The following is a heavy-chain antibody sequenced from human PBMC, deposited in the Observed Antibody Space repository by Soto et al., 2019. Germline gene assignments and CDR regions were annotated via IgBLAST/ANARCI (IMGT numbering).Heavy chain of an antibody. D-gene: IGHD3-16*02. CDR2: ISSSGGST. J-gene: IGHJ4*02. CDR3: ARDVGAGYDYIWGSYRYSYFDY. CDR1: GFTFSGYA. Sequence: PGGSLRLSCAASGFTFSGYAMHWVRQAPGKGLEYVSAISSSGGSTYYANSVKGRFTISRDNSKNTLYLQMGSLRAEDMAVYYCARDVGAGYDYIWGSYRYSYFDYWGQGTLVTVSS. V-gene: IGHV3-64*01.